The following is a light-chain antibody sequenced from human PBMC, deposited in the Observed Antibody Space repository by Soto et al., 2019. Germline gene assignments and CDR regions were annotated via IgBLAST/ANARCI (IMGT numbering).Light chain of an antibody. CDR2: EVS. Sequence: QSALTQPASVSGSPGQSITISCSGTSSDVGGYNYVSWYQQHPGKVPKLMIYEVSNRPSGVSNRFSGSKSGNMASLTISGLQAEDEADYYCSSYTRTNTLVFGTGTKVTVL. CDR1: SSDVGGYNY. CDR3: SSYTRTNTLV. J-gene: IGLJ1*01. V-gene: IGLV2-14*01.